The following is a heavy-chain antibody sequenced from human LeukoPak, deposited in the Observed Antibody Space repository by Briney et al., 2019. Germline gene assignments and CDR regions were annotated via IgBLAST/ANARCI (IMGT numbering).Heavy chain of an antibody. J-gene: IGHJ4*02. D-gene: IGHD3-22*01. CDR2: ISSSSSYI. Sequence: GGSLRLSCAASGFTFSSYSMNWVRQAPGKGLEWVSSISSSSSYIYYADSVKGRFTISRDNAKNSLYLQMNSLRAEDTVVYYCARVRGYYFDFDYWGQGTLVTVSS. CDR1: GFTFSSYS. V-gene: IGHV3-21*01. CDR3: ARVRGYYFDFDY.